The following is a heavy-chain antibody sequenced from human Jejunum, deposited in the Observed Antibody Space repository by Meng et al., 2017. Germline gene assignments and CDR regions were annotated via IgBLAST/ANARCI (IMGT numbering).Heavy chain of an antibody. D-gene: IGHD5-18*01. CDR3: ARGYSYV. CDR2: LSSSGRST. V-gene: IGHV3-23*01. Sequence: VQRLDSGGGLVQPGGSLRLSWSAFGLNFSTHAMNWVRQSPGKGLEWVSGLSSSGRSTYYADSVKGRFTISRDNSKNMVYLQMSSLRAEDTAVYYCARGYSYVWGQGTLVTVSS. J-gene: IGHJ4*02. CDR1: GLNFSTHA.